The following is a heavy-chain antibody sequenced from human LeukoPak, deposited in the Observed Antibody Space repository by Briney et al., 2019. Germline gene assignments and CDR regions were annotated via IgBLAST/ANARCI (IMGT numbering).Heavy chain of an antibody. J-gene: IGHJ4*02. CDR3: ARGEWEPPTYYFDN. CDR1: GFTFSSYS. Sequence: GGSLRLSCAASGFTFSSYSMKWVRQAPGKWLEWVSSISSSSSYIYYADSVKGRFTISRDNAKKSLYLQMNSLRAEDTAVYYCARGEWEPPTYYFDNWGQGTLVTVSS. V-gene: IGHV3-21*01. CDR2: ISSSSSYI. D-gene: IGHD1-26*01.